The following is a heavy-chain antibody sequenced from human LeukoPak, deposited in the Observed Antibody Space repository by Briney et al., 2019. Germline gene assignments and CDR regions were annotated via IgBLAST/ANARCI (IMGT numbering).Heavy chain of an antibody. CDR2: IRSKAYGGTT. CDR3: TRRGGMAPVDY. J-gene: IGHJ4*02. CDR1: GFTFGDYA. D-gene: IGHD2-15*01. Sequence: GRSLRLSCTASGFTFGDYAMSWVRQAPGKGLEWAGFIRSKAYGGTTEYAASVKGRFTISRDDSKSIAYLQMNSLKTEDTAVYYCTRRGGMAPVDYRGQGTLVTVSS. V-gene: IGHV3-49*04.